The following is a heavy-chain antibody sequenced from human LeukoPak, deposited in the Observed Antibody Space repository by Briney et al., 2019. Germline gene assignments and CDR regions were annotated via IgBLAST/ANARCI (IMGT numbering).Heavy chain of an antibody. CDR1: GGTFSSYA. CDR2: IIPIFGTA. D-gene: IGHD2-21*02. J-gene: IGHJ4*02. V-gene: IGHV1-69*05. Sequence: SVKVSCKASGGTFSSYAISWVRQAPGQGLEWMGGIIPIFGTANYAQKFQGRVTITTDESTSTAYMELSSLRSEDTAVYYCARGLRAYCGGDRYSPVDYWGRGTLVTVSS. CDR3: ARGLRAYCGGDRYSPVDY.